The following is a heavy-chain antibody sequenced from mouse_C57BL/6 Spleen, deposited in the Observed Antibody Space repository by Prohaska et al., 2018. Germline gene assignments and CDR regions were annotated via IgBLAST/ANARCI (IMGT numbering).Heavy chain of an antibody. CDR3: ARCRVMDH. CDR2: IRNKANGYTT. Sequence: EVKLVESGGGLVQPGGSLSLSCAASGFTFTDYYMSWVRQPPGKALGWLGFIRNKANGYTTEYSASVKGRFTISRDNSQSILYLQMNALRAEDSATYYCARCRVMDHWGQGTSVTVSS. J-gene: IGHJ4*01. V-gene: IGHV7-3*01. CDR1: GFTFTDYY.